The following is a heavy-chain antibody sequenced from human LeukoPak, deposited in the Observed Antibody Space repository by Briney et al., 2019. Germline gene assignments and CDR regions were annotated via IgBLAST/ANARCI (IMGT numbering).Heavy chain of an antibody. V-gene: IGHV5-51*01. CDR1: GYSFTSYW. D-gene: IGHD3-22*01. CDR2: IYPGDSDA. CDR3: ARLDKNYDSSGYYFHFDY. J-gene: IGHJ4*02. Sequence: GESLKISCKGSGYSFTSYWIGWVRQMPGKGLEWMGIIYPGDSDARYSSSFQGQVTISADKSISTAYLQWSSLKASDTAMYYCARLDKNYDSSGYYFHFDYWGQGTLVTVSS.